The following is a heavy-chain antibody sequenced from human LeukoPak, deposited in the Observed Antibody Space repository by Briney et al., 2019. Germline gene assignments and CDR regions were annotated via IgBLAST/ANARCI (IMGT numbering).Heavy chain of an antibody. CDR3: ARDDYSAFDY. CDR1: GGTFSSYA. D-gene: IGHD4-11*01. Sequence: SVKVSCKASGGTFSSYAISWVRQAPGQGVEWMGRIIPIFGKANYAQKFQGRVTITTDESTSTAYMELSSLRSEDTAVYYCARDDYSAFDYWGQGTLVTVSS. J-gene: IGHJ4*02. CDR2: IIPIFGKA. V-gene: IGHV1-69*05.